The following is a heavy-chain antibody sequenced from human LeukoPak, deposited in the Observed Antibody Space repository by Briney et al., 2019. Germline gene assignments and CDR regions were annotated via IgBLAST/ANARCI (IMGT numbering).Heavy chain of an antibody. D-gene: IGHD2-2*01. Sequence: SETLSLTCAVYGGSFSGYYWSWIRQPPGKGLEWIGEINHSGSNNYNPSLKSRVTISVDTSKNQFSLKLSPVTAADTAVYYCAGILSSTSSVDYWGQGTLVTVSS. J-gene: IGHJ4*02. CDR2: INHSGSN. V-gene: IGHV4-34*01. CDR1: GGSFSGYY. CDR3: AGILSSTSSVDY.